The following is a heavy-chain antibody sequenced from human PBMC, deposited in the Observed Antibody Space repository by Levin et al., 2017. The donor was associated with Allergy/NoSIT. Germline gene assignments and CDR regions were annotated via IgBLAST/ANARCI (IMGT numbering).Heavy chain of an antibody. D-gene: IGHD1-26*01. CDR3: AGAPGSHWVSYYFDY. CDR1: GFTFSTFW. CDR2: IKHDGSER. Sequence: LSLTCAASGFTFSTFWMNWVRQAPGKGLEWVANIKHDGSERYYVDSVKGRFTIPRDNAKNSLYLQMNSLRTEDTAVYYCAGAPGSHWVSYYFDYWGQGTLVTVSS. V-gene: IGHV3-7*01. J-gene: IGHJ4*02.